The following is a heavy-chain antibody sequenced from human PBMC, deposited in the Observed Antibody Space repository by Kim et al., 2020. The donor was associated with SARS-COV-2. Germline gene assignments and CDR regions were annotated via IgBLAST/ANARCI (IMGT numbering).Heavy chain of an antibody. J-gene: IGHJ4*02. V-gene: IGHV4-39*07. D-gene: IGHD6-19*01. CDR1: GGSISSSSYY. CDR3: ARARGVAVAGKGQRGFDY. CDR2: IYYSGST. Sequence: SETLSLTCTVSGGSISSSSYYWGWIRQPPGKGLEWIGSIYYSGSTYYNPSLKSRVTISVDTSKNQFSLKLSSVTAADTAVYYCARARGVAVAGKGQRGFDYWGQGTLVTVSS.